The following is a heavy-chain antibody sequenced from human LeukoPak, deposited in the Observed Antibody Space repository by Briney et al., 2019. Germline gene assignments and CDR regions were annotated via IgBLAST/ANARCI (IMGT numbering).Heavy chain of an antibody. D-gene: IGHD1-26*01. J-gene: IGHJ5*02. CDR2: MNPNGGNT. CDR1: GYTFTSYD. Sequence: ASVKVSCKASGYTFTSYDINWVRQATGQGLEWMGWMNPNGGNTGYAQKFQGRVTMTRNTSISTAYMELSSLRSEDTAVYYCARGKISGSYYDGWFDPWGQGTLVTVSS. V-gene: IGHV1-8*01. CDR3: ARGKISGSYYDGWFDP.